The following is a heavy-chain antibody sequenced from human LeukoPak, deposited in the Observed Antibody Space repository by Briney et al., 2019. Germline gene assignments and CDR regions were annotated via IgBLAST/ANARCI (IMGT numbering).Heavy chain of an antibody. Sequence: SETLSLTCTVSGGSISSGGYYWSWIRQPPGKGLEWIGYIYHSGSTYYNPSLKSRVTISVDTSKNQFSLKLSSVTAADTAVYYCASIYCSGGSCDGMDVWGQGTTVTVSS. CDR3: ASIYCSGGSCDGMDV. D-gene: IGHD2-15*01. CDR1: GGSISSGGYY. J-gene: IGHJ6*02. CDR2: IYHSGST. V-gene: IGHV4-30-2*01.